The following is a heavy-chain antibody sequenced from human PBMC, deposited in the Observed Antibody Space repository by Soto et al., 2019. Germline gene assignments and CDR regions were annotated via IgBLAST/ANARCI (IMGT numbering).Heavy chain of an antibody. CDR1: GGSFSGYY. J-gene: IGHJ4*02. Sequence: SETLSLTXAVYGGSFSGYYWSWIRQPPGKGLEWIGEINHSGSTNYNPSLKSRVTISVDTSKNQFSLKLSSVTAADTAVYYCARVSAARGGDYWGQGTLVTVSS. CDR2: INHSGST. V-gene: IGHV4-34*01. CDR3: ARVSAARGGDY. D-gene: IGHD6-6*01.